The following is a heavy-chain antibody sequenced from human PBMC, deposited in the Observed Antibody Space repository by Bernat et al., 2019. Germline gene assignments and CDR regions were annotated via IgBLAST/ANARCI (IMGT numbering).Heavy chain of an antibody. D-gene: IGHD2-15*01. Sequence: LVQSGAEVKKPGASVKVSCKASGYTFTGYYMHWVRQAPGQGLEWMGRINPNSGGTNYAQKFQGRVTMTRDTSISTAYMELSRLRSDDTAVYYCARSVTGYCSGGSCYRVDDYWGQGTLVTVSS. V-gene: IGHV1-2*06. CDR3: ARSVTGYCSGGSCYRVDDY. CDR1: GYTFTGYY. J-gene: IGHJ4*02. CDR2: INPNSGGT.